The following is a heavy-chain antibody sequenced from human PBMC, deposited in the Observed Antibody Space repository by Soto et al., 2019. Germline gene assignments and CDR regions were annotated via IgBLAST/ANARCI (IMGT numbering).Heavy chain of an antibody. D-gene: IGHD3-3*01. Sequence: QVQLVQSGAEVKKPGASVKVSCKASGYTFTSYYMHWVRQAPGQGLEWMGIINPSGGSTSYAQKFQGRVTMTRDTSTSTVYMELSSLRSEDTAVYYCARDRHQGIFGVVNRPNWFDPWGQGTLVTVSS. CDR3: ARDRHQGIFGVVNRPNWFDP. CDR1: GYTFTSYY. J-gene: IGHJ5*02. CDR2: INPSGGST. V-gene: IGHV1-46*01.